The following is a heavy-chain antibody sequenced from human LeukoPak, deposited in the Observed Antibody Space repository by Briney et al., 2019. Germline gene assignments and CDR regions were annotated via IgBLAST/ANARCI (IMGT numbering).Heavy chain of an antibody. CDR2: INPNSGGA. Sequence: ASVNLSFTGTGYNFTPLHLRRIRQAPGQGLEWIGWINPNSGGADYVQKFQGRVTMTRTASISTVCMEVSRLTSDDTAVYYSARHRNVINWYFDYWDQGTLVAVSS. CDR1: GYNFTPLH. D-gene: IGHD1-1*01. J-gene: IGHJ4*02. V-gene: IGHV1-2*02. CDR3: ARHRNVINWYFDY.